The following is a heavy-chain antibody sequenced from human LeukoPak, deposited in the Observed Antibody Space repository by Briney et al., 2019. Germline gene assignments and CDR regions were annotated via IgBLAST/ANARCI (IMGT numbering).Heavy chain of an antibody. Sequence: ASVKVSCKASGYTFIGYYMHWVRQAPGQGLEWMGWINPNSGGTNYAQKFQGRVTMTRDRSISTAYMELSRLRSDDTAVYYCARDSGYPYYFDYWGLGTLVTVSS. J-gene: IGHJ4*02. CDR3: ARDSGYPYYFDY. V-gene: IGHV1-2*02. D-gene: IGHD3-22*01. CDR2: INPNSGGT. CDR1: GYTFIGYY.